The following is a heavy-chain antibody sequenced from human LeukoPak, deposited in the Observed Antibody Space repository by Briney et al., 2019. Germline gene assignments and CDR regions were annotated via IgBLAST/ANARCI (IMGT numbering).Heavy chain of an antibody. CDR2: IYTSGST. CDR3: ARVGDYYDSSGYQSAFDY. CDR1: GGSLSSYY. Sequence: SETLSLTCTVSGGSLSSYYWSWIRQPAGKGLEWIGRIYTSGSTNYNPSLKSRVTMSVDTSKNQFSLKLSSVTAADTAVYYCARVGDYYDSSGYQSAFDYWGQGTLVTVSS. J-gene: IGHJ4*02. V-gene: IGHV4-4*07. D-gene: IGHD3-22*01.